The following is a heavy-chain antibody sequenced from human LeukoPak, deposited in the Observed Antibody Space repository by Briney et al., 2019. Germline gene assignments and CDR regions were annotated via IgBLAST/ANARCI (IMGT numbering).Heavy chain of an antibody. CDR2: IISDGSDT. V-gene: IGHV3-74*01. Sequence: SPSPAPYEITSTTYRMHWDSPAPAEGLMKVSRIISDGSDTSYADSVKGRFTISRDNAKNTLYLQMNSLRGEDTAVYYCVRAVVPGGWFDPRGQGSLVSGSS. J-gene: IGHJ5*02. CDR1: EITSTTYR. CDR3: VRAVVPGGWFDP. D-gene: IGHD4-23*01.